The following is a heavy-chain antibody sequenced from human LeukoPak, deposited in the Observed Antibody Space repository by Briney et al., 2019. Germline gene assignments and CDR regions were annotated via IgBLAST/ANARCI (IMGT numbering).Heavy chain of an antibody. Sequence: PGGSLRLSCEGSGLTFSSYAMSRVRQAPGKGTEWVSTITGSGTSTYHADSVKGRSTISRDISQTTLFLQMNSLRAEDTARYYCAKARLGSGTYSAFDIWGQGTMVTVSS. CDR1: GLTFSSYA. CDR3: AKARLGSGTYSAFDI. V-gene: IGHV3-23*01. D-gene: IGHD3-10*01. CDR2: ITGSGTST. J-gene: IGHJ3*02.